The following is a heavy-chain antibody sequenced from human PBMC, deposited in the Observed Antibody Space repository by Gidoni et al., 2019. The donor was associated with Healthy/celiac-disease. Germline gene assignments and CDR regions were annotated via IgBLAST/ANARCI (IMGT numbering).Heavy chain of an antibody. D-gene: IGHD2-15*01. Sequence: QVQLVESGGGVVQPGRSLRLSCAASGFTFSRYAMPWVRQAPGKGLEWVAGISYDGSNKYYADSVKGRFTISRDNSKNTLYLQMNSLRAEDTAVYYCARDGRRYCSGGSCYAMGYWGQGTLVTVSS. CDR1: GFTFSRYA. CDR3: ARDGRRYCSGGSCYAMGY. V-gene: IGHV3-30-3*01. CDR2: ISYDGSNK. J-gene: IGHJ4*02.